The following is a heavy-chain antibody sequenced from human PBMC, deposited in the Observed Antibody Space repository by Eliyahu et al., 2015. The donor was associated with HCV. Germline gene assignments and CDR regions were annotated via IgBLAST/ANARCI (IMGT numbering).Heavy chain of an antibody. J-gene: IGHJ4*02. D-gene: IGHD4-17*01. CDR1: GGSFSGYY. CDR3: AREVMTTVTTGGGY. Sequence: QVQLQQWGAGLLKPSETLSLTCAVYGGSFSGYYWSWIRQPPGKGLEWIGEINHSGSTNYNPSLKSRVTISVDTSKNQFSLKLSSVTAADTAVYYCAREVMTTVTTGGGYWGQGTLVTVSS. CDR2: INHSGST. V-gene: IGHV4-34*01.